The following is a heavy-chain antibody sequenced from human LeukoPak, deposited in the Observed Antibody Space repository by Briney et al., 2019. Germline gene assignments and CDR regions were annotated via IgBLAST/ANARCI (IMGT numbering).Heavy chain of an antibody. J-gene: IGHJ6*02. D-gene: IGHD3-10*01. CDR3: ARGSGSYYYYYGMDV. CDR2: IKQDGSEK. Sequence: GGSLRLSCAASGFTFSSYWMSWVRQAPVKGLEWVANIKQDGSEKYYVDSVKGRFTISRDNAKNSLYLQMNSLRAEDTAVYYCARGSGSYYYYYGMDVWGQGTTVTVSS. CDR1: GFTFSSYW. V-gene: IGHV3-7*01.